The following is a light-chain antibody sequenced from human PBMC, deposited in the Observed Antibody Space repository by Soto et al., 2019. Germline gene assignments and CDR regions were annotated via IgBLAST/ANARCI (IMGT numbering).Light chain of an antibody. CDR2: GAS. V-gene: IGKV3-20*01. CDR3: LQYGSSQWT. Sequence: EIVLTQSPGTLSLSTGERATLSCRASQSVSSGSLGWYQQKPDQAPRLLIYGASSMDTGIPDRFSGSGSGTDFTLTISSLEAEDFAVYYCLQYGSSQWTFGQGTKVEIK. CDR1: QSVSSGS. J-gene: IGKJ1*01.